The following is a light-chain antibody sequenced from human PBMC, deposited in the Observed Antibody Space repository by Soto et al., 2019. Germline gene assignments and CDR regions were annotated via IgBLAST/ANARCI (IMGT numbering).Light chain of an antibody. J-gene: IGLJ2*01. V-gene: IGLV2-8*01. CDR2: EVT. CDR3: QSYDTGLTGHVL. CDR1: SSDVGGYNY. Sequence: QSALTQPPSASGSPGQSVTISCTGTSSDVGGYNYVSWYQQHPGKAPKLIIYEVTKRPSGVPDRFSGSKSGNTASLTVSGLLAEDDADYYCQSYDTGLTGHVLFGGGTKLTVL.